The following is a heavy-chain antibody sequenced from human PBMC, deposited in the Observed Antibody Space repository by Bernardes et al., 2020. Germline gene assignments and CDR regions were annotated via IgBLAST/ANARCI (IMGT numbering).Heavy chain of an antibody. CDR2: IYYSGST. CDR1: GGSISSGGYY. Sequence: SETLSLTCTVSGGSISSGGYYWSWIRQHPGKGLEWIGYIYYSGSTYYNPSLKSRVTISVDTSKNQFSLKLSSVTAADTAVYYCARGPLIAAAGKVPFDYWSQGTLVTVSS. CDR3: ARGPLIAAAGKVPFDY. V-gene: IGHV4-31*03. D-gene: IGHD6-13*01. J-gene: IGHJ4*02.